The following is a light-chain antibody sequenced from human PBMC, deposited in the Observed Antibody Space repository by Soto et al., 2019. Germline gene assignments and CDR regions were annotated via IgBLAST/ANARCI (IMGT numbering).Light chain of an antibody. CDR1: SSDSGADNY. CDR2: DVN. V-gene: IGLV2-14*03. CDR3: FSFTSTSAHV. Sequence: QSVLTQTASLSGSPCQSITISCTGSSSDSGADNYVSWFQQHPGKAHNLMIPDVNTRPSWVSNRLSGSKSVNTAYLTISGLQVEDEAAYFCFSFTSTSAHVVGTGTKVTVL. J-gene: IGLJ1*01.